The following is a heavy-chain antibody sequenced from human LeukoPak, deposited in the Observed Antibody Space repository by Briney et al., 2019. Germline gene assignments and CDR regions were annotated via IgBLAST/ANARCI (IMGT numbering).Heavy chain of an antibody. Sequence: QPGGSLRLSCAASGFTFSSYAMHWVRQAPGKGLEWVAVISYDGSNKYYADSVKGRFTISRDNSKNTLYLQMNSLRAEDTAVYYCASGYCGGDCYSEKFDYWGQGTLVTVSS. CDR3: ASGYCGGDCYSEKFDY. V-gene: IGHV3-30*04. D-gene: IGHD2-21*02. CDR1: GFTFSSYA. J-gene: IGHJ4*02. CDR2: ISYDGSNK.